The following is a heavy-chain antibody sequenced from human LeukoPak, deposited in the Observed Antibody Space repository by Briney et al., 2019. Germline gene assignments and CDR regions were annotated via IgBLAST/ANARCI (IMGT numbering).Heavy chain of an antibody. CDR1: GFTFDDYA. J-gene: IGHJ4*02. CDR2: ISWNSGSI. V-gene: IGHV3-9*03. CDR3: AKASHYYDSSGYFDY. Sequence: GGSLRLSCAASGFTFDDYAMHWVRQAPGKGLEWVSGISWNSGSIGYADSVKGRFTISRDKAKNSLYLQMNSLRAEDMALYYCAKASHYYDSSGYFDYWGQGTLVTVSS. D-gene: IGHD3-22*01.